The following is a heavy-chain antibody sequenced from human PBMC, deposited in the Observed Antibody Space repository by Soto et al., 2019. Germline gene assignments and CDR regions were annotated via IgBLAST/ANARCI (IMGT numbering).Heavy chain of an antibody. CDR2: ISSSSSDI. CDR1: GFTFSDYY. CDR3: AREIRYCGGGSCYTVGAFDI. J-gene: IGHJ3*02. V-gene: IGHV3-21*01. Sequence: EVQLVESGGGLVKPGGSLRLSCAASGFTFSDYYINWVRQAPGKGLEWVSSISSSSSDIYYADSVKGRFTVSRDNAKNSLSLQMNSLRAGGTAVYYCAREIRYCGGGSCYTVGAFDIWGQGTMVTVSS. D-gene: IGHD2-15*01.